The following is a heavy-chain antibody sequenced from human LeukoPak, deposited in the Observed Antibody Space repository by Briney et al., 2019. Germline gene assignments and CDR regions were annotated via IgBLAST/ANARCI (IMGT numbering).Heavy chain of an antibody. CDR1: GFTFSNYG. CDR3: AKGAHIYGDYGAFDI. J-gene: IGHJ3*02. D-gene: IGHD4-17*01. V-gene: IGHV3-33*06. Sequence: PGRSLRLSCAASGFTFSNYGMHWVRQAPGKGLEWVAVIWYDGSKKYYPDSVKGRFTISRDSSKNTLYLRTNSLRAEDTAVYYCAKGAHIYGDYGAFDIWGQGTMVTVSS. CDR2: IWYDGSKK.